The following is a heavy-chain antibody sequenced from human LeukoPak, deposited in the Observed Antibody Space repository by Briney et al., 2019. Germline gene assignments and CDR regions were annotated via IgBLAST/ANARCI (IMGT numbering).Heavy chain of an antibody. CDR3: ARGFSIFGAAAGLDV. CDR2: INPNSGAT. CDR1: GYTFTASY. V-gene: IGHV1-2*02. Sequence: ASVKVSCKASGYTFTASYMHWVRQTPGQGLEWMGWINPNSGATNHAQKFRARVTMTRDPSISIAYMELSRLTSDDTAVYYCARGFSIFGAAAGLDVRGIGTTVTVSS. J-gene: IGHJ6*04. D-gene: IGHD3-3*02.